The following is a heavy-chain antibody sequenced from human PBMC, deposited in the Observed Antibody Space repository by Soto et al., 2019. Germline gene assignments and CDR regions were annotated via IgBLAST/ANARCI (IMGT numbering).Heavy chain of an antibody. CDR1: GYTFTGYY. CDR3: ARANLFGVVIHDAFDI. Sequence: ASVKVSCKASGYTFTGYYMHWVRQAPGQGLEWMGWINPNSGGTNYAQKFQGWVTMTRDTSISTAYMELSRLRSDDTAVYYCARANLFGVVIHDAFDIWGQGTMVTVSS. V-gene: IGHV1-2*04. CDR2: INPNSGGT. D-gene: IGHD3-3*01. J-gene: IGHJ3*02.